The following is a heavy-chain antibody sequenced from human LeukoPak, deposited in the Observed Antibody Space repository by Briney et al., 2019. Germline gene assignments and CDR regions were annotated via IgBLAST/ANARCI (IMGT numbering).Heavy chain of an antibody. CDR3: TRLKYYYYYMDV. CDR2: IRSKANSYAT. J-gene: IGHJ6*03. V-gene: IGHV3-73*01. CDR1: TFTSSGSA. Sequence: GGSLRLSCAASTFTSSGSAIHWVRQASGKGLEWVGRIRSKANSYATAYAASVKGRLTISRDDSKNTAYLQMNSLKAEDTAVYYCTRLKYYYYYMDVWGKGTTVTVSS.